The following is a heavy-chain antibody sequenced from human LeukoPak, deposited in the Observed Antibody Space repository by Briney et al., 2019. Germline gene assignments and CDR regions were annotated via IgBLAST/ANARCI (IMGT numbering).Heavy chain of an antibody. CDR1: GFTFSSYS. CDR3: ARDWGYSAFDI. Sequence: GGSLSLSCAASGFTFSSYSMNWVRQAPGKGLEWVSYISSSSSTIYYADSVKGRFTISRDNAKNSLYLQMNSLRAEDTAVYYCARDWGYSAFDIWGQGTMVTVSS. V-gene: IGHV3-48*04. J-gene: IGHJ3*02. D-gene: IGHD3-22*01. CDR2: ISSSSSTI.